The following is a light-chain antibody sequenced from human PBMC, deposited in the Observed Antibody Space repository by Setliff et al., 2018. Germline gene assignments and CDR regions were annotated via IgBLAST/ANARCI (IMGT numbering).Light chain of an antibody. CDR3: GTWDSSLSAGYV. CDR1: SSNIGAGYD. CDR2: GNS. V-gene: IGLV1-40*01. J-gene: IGLJ1*01. Sequence: QSVLTQPPSVSGAPGQRVTISCTGSSSNIGAGYDVHWYQQLPGTAPKLLIYGNSNRPSGIPDRFSGSKSGTSATLGITGLQTGDEADYYCGTWDSSLSAGYVFGTGTKVTVL.